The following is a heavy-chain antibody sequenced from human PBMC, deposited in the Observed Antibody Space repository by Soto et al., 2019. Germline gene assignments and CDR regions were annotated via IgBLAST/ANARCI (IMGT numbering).Heavy chain of an antibody. V-gene: IGHV2-26*01. CDR3: ARMQDFGCSYLTVPLDV. J-gene: IGHJ3*01. Sequence: QVTLKESGPVLVKPTETLTLTCSVPGFSLSNARMGVSWIRQPPGKALEWLAHIFSNGEKFYSSSLRTRLTISKDSSKSQVVLSMTNMDPVDTATYYCARMQDFGCSYLTVPLDVWGQGTMVTVSS. CDR2: IFSNGEK. D-gene: IGHD3-9*01. CDR1: GFSLSNARMG.